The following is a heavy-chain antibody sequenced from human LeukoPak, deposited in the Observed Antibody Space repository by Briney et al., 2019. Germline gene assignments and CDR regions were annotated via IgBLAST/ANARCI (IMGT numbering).Heavy chain of an antibody. D-gene: IGHD6-6*01. V-gene: IGHV4-31*03. CDR3: ARGGSSSFDY. CDR2: IYYSGST. Sequence: SETLSLTCTVSGGSISSGGYYWSWIRQHPGKSLEWIGYIYYSGSTYYNPSLKSRVTISVDTSKNQFSLKLSSVTAADTAVYYCARGGSSSFDYWGQGTLVTVSS. J-gene: IGHJ4*02. CDR1: GGSISSGGYY.